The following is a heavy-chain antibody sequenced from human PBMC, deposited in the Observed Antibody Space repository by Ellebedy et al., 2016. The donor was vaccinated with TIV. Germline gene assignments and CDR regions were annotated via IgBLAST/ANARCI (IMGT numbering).Heavy chain of an antibody. CDR2: ISGSSSFI. CDR3: AREDIATSSNFWSGFSLAY. J-gene: IGHJ4*02. D-gene: IGHD3-3*01. V-gene: IGHV3-21*01. Sequence: PGGSLRLSCAASGFTFSDYTMNWVRQAPGKRLEWVSSISGSSSFIYYADSVRGRFTISRDNAKKSLFLLMNSLRGDDTAVYYCAREDIATSSNFWSGFSLAYWGQGALVTVSS. CDR1: GFTFSDYT.